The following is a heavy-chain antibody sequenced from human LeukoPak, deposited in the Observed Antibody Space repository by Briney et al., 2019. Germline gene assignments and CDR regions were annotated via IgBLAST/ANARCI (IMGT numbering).Heavy chain of an antibody. CDR1: GGSISSSSYH. J-gene: IGHJ4*02. V-gene: IGHV4-39*01. D-gene: IGHD3-10*01. CDR2: IYYSGST. CDR3: ASSEAELLWVAELTSFDY. Sequence: SETLSLTCTVSGGSISSSSYHWGWIRQPPGKGLEWIGSIYYSGSTYYNPSLKSRVTISVDTSKNHFSLKLGPLTAADTAVYYCASSEAELLWVAELTSFDYCGQRALFSVSS.